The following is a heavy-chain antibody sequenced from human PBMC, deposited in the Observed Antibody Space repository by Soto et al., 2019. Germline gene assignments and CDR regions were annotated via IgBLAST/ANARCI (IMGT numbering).Heavy chain of an antibody. D-gene: IGHD2-15*01. CDR2: IYYNGST. CDR3: ARQRVIPATPTNWFDP. V-gene: IGHV4-39*01. J-gene: IGHJ5*02. Sequence: PSETLSLTCTVSGGSVSSRSYFWGWIRQPPGKGLEWIGTIYYNGSTYYNPSLKSRVTLSVDTSKSQFSLKLTSVTASDTAVYYCARQRVIPATPTNWFDPWGQGTLVTVSS. CDR1: GGSVSSRSYF.